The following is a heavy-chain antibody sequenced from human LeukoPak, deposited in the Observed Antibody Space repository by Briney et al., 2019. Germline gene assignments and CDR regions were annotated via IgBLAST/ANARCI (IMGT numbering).Heavy chain of an antibody. CDR3: ARVTTYYYDNSGSDSSGSSWGGRAFDI. D-gene: IGHD3-22*01. CDR2: INPNTGGT. Sequence: ASVKVSCKASGYTFIGYYIHWVRQAPGQGLEWMGWINPNTGGTNYAQKFQGRVTMTRDTSITTAYMELSRLKSDDTAVFYCARVTTYYYDNSGSDSSGSSWGGRAFDIWGQGTMVTVSS. J-gene: IGHJ3*02. V-gene: IGHV1-2*02. CDR1: GYTFIGYY.